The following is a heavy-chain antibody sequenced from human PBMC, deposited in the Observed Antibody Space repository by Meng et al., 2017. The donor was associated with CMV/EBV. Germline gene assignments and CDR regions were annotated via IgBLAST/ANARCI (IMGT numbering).Heavy chain of an antibody. Sequence: ASVKVSCKASGYTFTSYDINWLRQATGQGLEWMGWMNPNSGNTGYAQKFQGRVTMTRNTSISTAYMELSSLRSEDTAVYYCARRRAATISNWFDPWGQGTLVTVSS. D-gene: IGHD2-2*02. CDR1: GYTFTSYD. V-gene: IGHV1-8*01. J-gene: IGHJ5*02. CDR3: ARRRAATISNWFDP. CDR2: MNPNSGNT.